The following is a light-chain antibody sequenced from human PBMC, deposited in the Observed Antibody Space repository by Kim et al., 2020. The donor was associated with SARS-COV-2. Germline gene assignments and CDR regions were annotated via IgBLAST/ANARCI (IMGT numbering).Light chain of an antibody. Sequence: ASVGDRVTITCRASQGISSSLAWYQQTPGKAPKLLIYGASTLQSGVPSRFSGSGSGTDFTLTISSLQPEDFATYYCQQLNSYPLTFGGGTKVDIK. J-gene: IGKJ4*01. V-gene: IGKV1-9*01. CDR1: QGISSS. CDR3: QQLNSYPLT. CDR2: GAS.